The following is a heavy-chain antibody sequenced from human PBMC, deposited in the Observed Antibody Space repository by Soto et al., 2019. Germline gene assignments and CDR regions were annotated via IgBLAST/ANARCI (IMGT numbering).Heavy chain of an antibody. D-gene: IGHD3-3*01. V-gene: IGHV4-31*03. Sequence: SEALSLTFTVSGGSISSGGYYWSWIRQHPGKGLEWIGYIYYSGSTYYNPSLKSRVTISVDTSKNQFSLKLSSVTAADTAVYYCARSGGEPYYDFWSGYYYYYYGMDVWGQGTTVTVSS. CDR1: GGSISSGGYY. CDR3: ARSGGEPYYDFWSGYYYYYYGMDV. CDR2: IYYSGST. J-gene: IGHJ6*02.